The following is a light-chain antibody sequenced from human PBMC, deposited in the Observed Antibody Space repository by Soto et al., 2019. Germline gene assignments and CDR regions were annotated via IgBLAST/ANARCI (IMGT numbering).Light chain of an antibody. J-gene: IGLJ3*02. V-gene: IGLV1-47*02. Sequence: QSVLTQPPSASGTPGQRVTISCSGSDSNIGSNHVYWYQQVPGTAPKFLIDSQDQRPSGVPDRFSGSKSGTSASLAISGLRSEDEADYYCASWEDSLTGGVFGGGTKVTVL. CDR1: DSNIGSNH. CDR2: SQD. CDR3: ASWEDSLTGGV.